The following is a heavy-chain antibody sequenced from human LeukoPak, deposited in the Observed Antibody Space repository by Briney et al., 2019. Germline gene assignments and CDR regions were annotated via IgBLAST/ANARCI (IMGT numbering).Heavy chain of an antibody. CDR3: AKAPVPIIATNWFDP. CDR2: ISGSGTNT. D-gene: IGHD2-2*01. Sequence: GGSPRLSCAASGFTFNSYAMNWVRQAPGKGLEWVSVISGSGTNTYYADSVKGRFTISRDNSKNTLYLQMNSLRAEDTAVYYCAKAPVPIIATNWFDPWGQGTLVTVSS. CDR1: GFTFNSYA. J-gene: IGHJ5*02. V-gene: IGHV3-23*01.